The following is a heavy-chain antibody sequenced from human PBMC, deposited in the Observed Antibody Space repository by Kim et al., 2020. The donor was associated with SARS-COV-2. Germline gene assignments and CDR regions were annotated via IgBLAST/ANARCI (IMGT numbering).Heavy chain of an antibody. V-gene: IGHV1-2*02. D-gene: IGHD1-1*01. J-gene: IGHJ4*02. CDR3: ARDPEEATTIDY. CDR2: IKLDNGDT. Sequence: ASVKVSCKASGYTFNDYYMHWVRQVPGQGLEWMGWIKLDNGDTHFAQKFQGRVTLTRDTSISTAYMELSRLGSDDTAVYYCARDPEEATTIDYWGQGTLITVSS. CDR1: GYTFNDYY.